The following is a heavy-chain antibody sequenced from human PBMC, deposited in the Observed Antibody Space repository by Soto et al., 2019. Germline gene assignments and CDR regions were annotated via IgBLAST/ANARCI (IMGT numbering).Heavy chain of an antibody. CDR2: ISASGLST. CDR3: ADGGEWSFNFEY. V-gene: IGHV3-23*01. Sequence: GGSLRLSCAASGFTFSSYAMSWVRQAPGKGLEWVSGISASGLSTYYPDSVKGRFTTSRDNSKNTLYLQMNNLRAEDTAVYYCADGGEWSFNFEYWGLGTLVTVSS. CDR1: GFTFSSYA. D-gene: IGHD3-16*02. J-gene: IGHJ4*02.